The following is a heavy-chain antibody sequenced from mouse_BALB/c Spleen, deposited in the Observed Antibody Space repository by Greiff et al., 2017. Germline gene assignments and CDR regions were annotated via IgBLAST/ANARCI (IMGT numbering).Heavy chain of an antibody. CDR2: ISSGGSYT. D-gene: IGHD1-1*01. CDR3: ASTVHYAMDY. CDR1: GFTFSSYA. J-gene: IGHJ4*01. V-gene: IGHV5-9-4*01. Sequence: DVQLVESGGGLVKPGGSLKLSCAASGFTFSSYAMSWVRQSPEKRLEWVAEISSGGSYTYYPDTVTGRFTISRDNAKNTLYLEMSSLRSEDTAMYYCASTVHYAMDYWGQGTSVTVSS.